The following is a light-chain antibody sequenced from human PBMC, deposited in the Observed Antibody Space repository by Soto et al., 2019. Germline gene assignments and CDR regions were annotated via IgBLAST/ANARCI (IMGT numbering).Light chain of an antibody. CDR1: QSVSSN. CDR2: GAS. J-gene: IGKJ1*01. CDR3: QQYNNRPPWT. Sequence: EIVMTQSPATLSVSPGERATLSCRARQSVSSNLAWYQQKPGQVPRLLIYGASTRATGIPARFGGSGSGTEFTLTISSLQSEDFAVYYCQQYNNRPPWTFGQGTKVEI. V-gene: IGKV3-15*01.